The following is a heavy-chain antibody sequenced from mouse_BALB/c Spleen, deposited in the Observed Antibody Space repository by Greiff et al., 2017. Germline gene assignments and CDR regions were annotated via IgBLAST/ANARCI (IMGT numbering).Heavy chain of an antibody. CDR3: ARSTMSYYFDY. V-gene: IGHV1S137*01. Sequence: QVQLKESGAELVRPGVSVKISCKGSGYTFTDYAMHWVKQSHAKSLEWIGVISTYYGDASYNQKFKGKATMTVDKSSSTAYMELARLTSEDSAIYYCARSTMSYYFDYWGQGTTLTVSS. J-gene: IGHJ2*01. CDR2: ISTYYGDA. CDR1: GYTFTDYA. D-gene: IGHD2-1*01.